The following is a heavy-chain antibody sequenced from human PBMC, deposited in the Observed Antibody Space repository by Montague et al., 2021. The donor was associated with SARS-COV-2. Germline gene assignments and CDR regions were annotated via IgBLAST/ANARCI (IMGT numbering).Heavy chain of an antibody. Sequence: PALVKPTQTLTLTCSFSGFSLSTSAVGVGWIRQPPGKALEWLAVIYWNDDKYYDPSLNSRLTITKDTSKNQVVLTMTNMDPVDTATYYCAHRIQNLNGFQIGGQGSLVTVSS. J-gene: IGHJ1*01. V-gene: IGHV2-5*01. D-gene: IGHD2-8*01. CDR2: IYWNDDK. CDR1: GFSLSTSAVG. CDR3: AHRIQNLNGFQI.